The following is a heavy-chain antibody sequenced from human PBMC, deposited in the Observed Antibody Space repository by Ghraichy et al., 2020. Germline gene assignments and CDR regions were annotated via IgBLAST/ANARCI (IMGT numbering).Heavy chain of an antibody. CDR2: IYTSGST. Sequence: SETLSLTCTVSGGSISRYYWSWIRQPAGKGLEWIGRIYTSGSTNYNPSLKSRVTMSVDTSKNQFSLKLSSVTAADTAVYYCARELELGGYYYYYGMDVWGQGTTVTVSS. CDR3: ARELELGGYYYYYGMDV. D-gene: IGHD7-27*01. V-gene: IGHV4-4*07. CDR1: GGSISRYY. J-gene: IGHJ6*02.